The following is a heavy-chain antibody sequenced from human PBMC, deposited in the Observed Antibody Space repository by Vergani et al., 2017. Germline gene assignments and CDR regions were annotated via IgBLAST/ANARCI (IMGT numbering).Heavy chain of an antibody. CDR1: GFTFNRYG. J-gene: IGHJ4*02. D-gene: IGHD2-15*01. Sequence: QVQLVQSGGGVVQPGGSLRLSCVASGFTFNRYGMQWVRQATGKGLEWVAYVLFDGSNEYYADSVKGRFIVSRDNSNDALYLQINSLRTDDTAVYYCARYHAFCHEGSCALWGQGSVVTVSS. CDR3: ARYHAFCHEGSCAL. V-gene: IGHV3-30*02. CDR2: VLFDGSNE.